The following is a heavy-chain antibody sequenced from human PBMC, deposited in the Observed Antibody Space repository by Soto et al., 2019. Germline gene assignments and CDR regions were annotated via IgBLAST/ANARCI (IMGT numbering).Heavy chain of an antibody. V-gene: IGHV4-39*01. CDR2: FYYSGSP. CDR1: GDSIRSSSHY. J-gene: IGHJ5*02. CDR3: ARDYYDSSDYTTNWFDP. Sequence: PSETLSLTCTVSGDSIRSSSHYWAWNRQPPGKGLEWIGGFYYSGSPYYNPSLKSRATISVDTSKNQFSLKLTSVTAADTAVYYCARDYYDSSDYTTNWFDPWGQGTLVTVSS. D-gene: IGHD3-22*01.